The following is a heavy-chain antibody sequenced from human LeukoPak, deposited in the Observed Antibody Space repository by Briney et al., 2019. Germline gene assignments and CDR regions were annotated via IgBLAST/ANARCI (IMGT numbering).Heavy chain of an antibody. J-gene: IGHJ4*02. V-gene: IGHV4-39*07. CDR2: IYCSGST. Sequence: PSETLSLTCTVSGGSISSSSYCWVWIRQPPGKGLKGFGSIYCSGSTCYYPSLKSRVTISADTSKTQLSLKLSSVTAADTAVYYCARVLRDGYNIDYWGQGTLVTVSP. D-gene: IGHD5-24*01. CDR1: GGSISSSSYC. CDR3: ARVLRDGYNIDY.